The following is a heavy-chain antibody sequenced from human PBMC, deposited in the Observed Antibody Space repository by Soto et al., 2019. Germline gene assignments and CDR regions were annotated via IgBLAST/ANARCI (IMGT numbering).Heavy chain of an antibody. Sequence: GSSVKVSCKASGYTFTSYYMHWVRQAPGQGLEWMGIINPSGGSTSYAQKFQGRVTMTRDTSTSTVYMELSSLRSEDTAVYYCARDGLELTPENYYYYYMDVWGKGTTVTVSS. D-gene: IGHD1-7*01. CDR3: ARDGLELTPENYYYYYMDV. CDR2: INPSGGST. V-gene: IGHV1-46*03. J-gene: IGHJ6*03. CDR1: GYTFTSYY.